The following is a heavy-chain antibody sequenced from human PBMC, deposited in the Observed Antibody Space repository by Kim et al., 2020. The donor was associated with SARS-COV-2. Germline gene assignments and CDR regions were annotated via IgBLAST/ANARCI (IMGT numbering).Heavy chain of an antibody. V-gene: IGHV3-74*01. D-gene: IGHD2-15*01. CDR2: INTDGTDT. Sequence: GGSLRLSCAASGFTFNGYWMHWVRQAPGKGLVWVSRINTDGTDTIYTDSVKGRFTISRDNAKNTLYLQMNSLRAEDTAVYYCVRGLRGTNAFDIWGQGTMVAVSS. J-gene: IGHJ3*02. CDR1: GFTFNGYW. CDR3: VRGLRGTNAFDI.